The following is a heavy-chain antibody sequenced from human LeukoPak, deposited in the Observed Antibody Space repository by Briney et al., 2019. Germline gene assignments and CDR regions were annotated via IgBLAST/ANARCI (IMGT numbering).Heavy chain of an antibody. CDR3: ARGYSSSSNWFDP. CDR2: INPSAGST. D-gene: IGHD6-6*01. V-gene: IGHV1-46*01. CDR1: GYTFTSYY. Sequence: ASVKVSCTASGYTFTSYYLHWVRQAPGQGLEWMAMINPSAGSTTYAQQFQGRVTMTRDMSTSTVSMELSSLRSEDTAIYYCARGYSSSSNWFDPWGQGTLVTVSS. J-gene: IGHJ5*02.